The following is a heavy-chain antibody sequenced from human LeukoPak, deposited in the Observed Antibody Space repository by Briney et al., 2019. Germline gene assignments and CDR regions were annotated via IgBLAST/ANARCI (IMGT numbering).Heavy chain of an antibody. D-gene: IGHD6-19*01. CDR2: IYYSGST. V-gene: IGHV4-59*12. J-gene: IGHJ6*03. CDR1: GGSISSYY. CDR3: ARRQGYSSGWYQYYYYYMDV. Sequence: PSETLSLTCTVSGGSISSYYWSWIRQPPGKGLEWIGYIYYSGSTNYNPSLKSRVTISVDTSKNQFSLKLSSVTAADTAVYYCARRQGYSSGWYQYYYYYMDVWGKGTTVTISS.